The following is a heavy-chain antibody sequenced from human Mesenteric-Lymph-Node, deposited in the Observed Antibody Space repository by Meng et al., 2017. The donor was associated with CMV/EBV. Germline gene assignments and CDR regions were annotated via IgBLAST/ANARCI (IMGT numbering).Heavy chain of an antibody. CDR2: ITDGGNT. J-gene: IGHJ5*01. V-gene: IGHV4-34*01. D-gene: IGHD5-12*01. CDR3: ASEGAMVRYSGYDFGS. Sequence: SETLSLTCAVDDGSFSNYYWTWIRQSPGKGLEWIGEITDGGNTNYNPSLKSRVTISVDRSKRQFSLKVNSVTAADTAVYYCASEGAMVRYSGYDFGSWGQGTLVTVSS. CDR1: DGSFSNYY.